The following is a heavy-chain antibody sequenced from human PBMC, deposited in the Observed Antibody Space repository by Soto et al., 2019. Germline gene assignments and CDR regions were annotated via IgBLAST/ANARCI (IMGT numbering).Heavy chain of an antibody. Sequence: KPSETLSLTCTVSGGSISSSSYYWGWIRQPPGKGLEWIGSIYYSGSTYYNPSLKSRVTISVDTSKNQFSLKLSSVTAADTAVYYCARLSDDYWGQGTLVTVSS. CDR3: ARLSDDY. CDR2: IYYSGST. J-gene: IGHJ4*02. V-gene: IGHV4-39*01. CDR1: GGSISSSSYY. D-gene: IGHD3-3*02.